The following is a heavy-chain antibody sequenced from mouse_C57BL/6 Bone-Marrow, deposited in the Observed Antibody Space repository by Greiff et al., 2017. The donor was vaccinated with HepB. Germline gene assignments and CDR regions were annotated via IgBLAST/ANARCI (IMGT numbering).Heavy chain of an antibody. J-gene: IGHJ3*01. CDR2: ISDGGSYT. Sequence: EVQGVESGGGLVKPGGSLKLSCAASGFTFSSYAMSWVRQTPEKRLEWVATISDGGSYTYYPDNVKGRFTISRDNAKNNLYLQMSHLKSEDTAMYYCARSYYGYDWFAYWGQGTLVTVSA. D-gene: IGHD2-2*01. CDR3: ARSYYGYDWFAY. V-gene: IGHV5-4*01. CDR1: GFTFSSYA.